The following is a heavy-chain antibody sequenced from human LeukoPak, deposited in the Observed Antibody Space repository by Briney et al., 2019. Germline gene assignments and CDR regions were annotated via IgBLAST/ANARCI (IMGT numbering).Heavy chain of an antibody. CDR1: GGSFSGYY. Sequence: SETLSLTCAVYGGSFSGYYWSWIRQPPGKGLEWIGEINHSGSTNYNPSLKSRVTISVDTSKNQFSLKLSSVTAADTAVYYCARVEQQLARFDYWGQETLVTVSS. J-gene: IGHJ4*02. CDR2: INHSGST. CDR3: ARVEQQLARFDY. D-gene: IGHD6-13*01. V-gene: IGHV4-34*01.